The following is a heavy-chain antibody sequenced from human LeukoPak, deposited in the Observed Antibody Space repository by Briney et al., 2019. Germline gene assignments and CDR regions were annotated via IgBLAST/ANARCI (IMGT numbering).Heavy chain of an antibody. J-gene: IGHJ6*03. CDR3: ARALLWFGEDPAGNYYYYYMDV. Sequence: SETLSLTCTVSGGSISSSSYYWGWIRQPPGKGLEWIGYIYYSGSTNYNPSLKSRVTISVDTSKNQFSLKLSSVTAADTAVYYCARALLWFGEDPAGNYYYYYMDVWGKGTTVTVSS. D-gene: IGHD3-10*01. V-gene: IGHV4-61*05. CDR2: IYYSGST. CDR1: GGSISSSSYY.